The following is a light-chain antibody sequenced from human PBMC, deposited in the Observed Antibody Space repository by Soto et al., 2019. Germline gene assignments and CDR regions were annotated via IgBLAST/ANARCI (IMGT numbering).Light chain of an antibody. V-gene: IGKV3-15*01. CDR3: QQLNSYPIT. J-gene: IGKJ5*01. Sequence: EVVMTQSPVTLSVSPGERATLSCRASQSVSSNLAWYQQKPGQAPRLLIYGASTRATGIPARFSGSGSGTDFTLTISSLQPEDFATYYCQQLNSYPITFGQGTRLEIK. CDR1: QSVSSN. CDR2: GAS.